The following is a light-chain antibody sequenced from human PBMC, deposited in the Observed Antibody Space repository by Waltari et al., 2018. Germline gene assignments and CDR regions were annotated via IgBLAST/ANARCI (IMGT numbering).Light chain of an antibody. Sequence: EIVLTQSPGTLSLSPGERATLSCRASQSVGRSLVWYQQKPGQAPMLLIADASTRATGIPDRFRGRASGTDFSLTISRLEPEDFAVYFCQNYVRLPATFGQGTKVEIK. CDR3: QNYVRLPAT. V-gene: IGKV3-20*01. CDR2: DAS. CDR1: QSVGRS. J-gene: IGKJ1*01.